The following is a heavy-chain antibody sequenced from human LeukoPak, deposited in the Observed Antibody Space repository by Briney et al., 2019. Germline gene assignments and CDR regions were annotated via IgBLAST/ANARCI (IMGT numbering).Heavy chain of an antibody. J-gene: IGHJ6*03. V-gene: IGHV3-23*01. CDR1: GFTFRSHA. CDR2: ISGSGGST. D-gene: IGHD2-2*01. CDR3: GGSAAHYYYMDV. Sequence: GGSLRLSCAASGFTFRSHAMSWVRQAPGKGLEWVSAISGSGGSTYYADSVKGRFTISRDNSKNTLYLQMNSLRAEDTAVYYCGGSAAHYYYMDVWGQGTTVIVSS.